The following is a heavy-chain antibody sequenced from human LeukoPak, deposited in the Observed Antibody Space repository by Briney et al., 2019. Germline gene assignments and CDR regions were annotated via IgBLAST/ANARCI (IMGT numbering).Heavy chain of an antibody. V-gene: IGHV1-8*02. Sequence: GASVRVSCKASGYSFVVYYVHWWRQAPGQGLEWMGWMNPNSGNTGYAQKFQGRVTMTRTTSINTAYMELSSLRSDDTAVYYCARESGLYGSGSRYWGQGTLVTVSS. D-gene: IGHD3-10*01. CDR2: MNPNSGNT. J-gene: IGHJ4*02. CDR1: GYSFVVYY. CDR3: ARESGLYGSGSRY.